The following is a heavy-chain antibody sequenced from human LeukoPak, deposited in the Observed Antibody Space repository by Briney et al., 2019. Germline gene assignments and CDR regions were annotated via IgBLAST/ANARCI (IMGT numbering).Heavy chain of an antibody. CDR1: GFSFSNYA. J-gene: IGHJ4*02. D-gene: IGHD5-24*01. CDR3: AKDFEFKWQQPSDH. V-gene: IGHV3-23*01. CDR2: ISGTGGNT. Sequence: GGSPRLSCAVSGFSFSNYAMSWVRQFPGKGLEWVSGISGTGGNTYYADSVKGRFTISRDNSKNMLYLQMNTLTAEDTATYLCAKDFEFKWQQPSDHWGQGTPVTVSS.